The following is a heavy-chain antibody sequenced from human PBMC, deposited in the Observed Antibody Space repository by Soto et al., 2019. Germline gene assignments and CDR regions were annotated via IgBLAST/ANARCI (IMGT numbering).Heavy chain of an antibody. J-gene: IGHJ6*02. Sequence: EVQLLESGGGLVQPGESLRLSCAASGFTFGSYFMNWVRQAPGKGPEWVSDINKDGGRTHYADSVRGRFTISRDNSRNTLYLQMNRPRAEDTALYYCAKDLHWYGMDVWGQGTTVTVSS. CDR3: AKDLHWYGMDV. CDR2: INKDGGRT. CDR1: GFTFGSYF. V-gene: IGHV3-23*01. D-gene: IGHD1-1*01.